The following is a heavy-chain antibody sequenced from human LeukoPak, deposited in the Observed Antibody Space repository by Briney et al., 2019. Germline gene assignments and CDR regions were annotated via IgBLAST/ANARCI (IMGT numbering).Heavy chain of an antibody. J-gene: IGHJ4*02. CDR1: GFIFKQYV. V-gene: IGHV3-23*01. Sequence: GGSLRLSCAASGFIFKQYVMSWVRQAPGKGLEWVSTITTSDGNTYYADSVKGRFTVSRDNSKNTLFLQMNSLRAEDTAVYYCAKDGGLWVSAHWGDSWGRGTLVTVSS. CDR3: AKDGGLWVSAHWGDS. CDR2: ITTSDGNT. D-gene: IGHD7-27*01.